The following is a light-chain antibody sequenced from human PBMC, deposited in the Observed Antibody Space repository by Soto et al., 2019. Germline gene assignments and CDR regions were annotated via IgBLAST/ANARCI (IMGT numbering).Light chain of an antibody. CDR2: DAS. CDR3: QQYNNWPPIT. CDR1: QSVSTY. J-gene: IGKJ5*01. Sequence: EIVLTQSPDTLSLSPGERATLSCRASQSVSTYLAWYQQKPGQAPRLLIYDASTRATGIPARFSGSGSGTEFTLTISSLQSEDFAVYYCQQYNNWPPITFGQGTRLEIK. V-gene: IGKV3-15*01.